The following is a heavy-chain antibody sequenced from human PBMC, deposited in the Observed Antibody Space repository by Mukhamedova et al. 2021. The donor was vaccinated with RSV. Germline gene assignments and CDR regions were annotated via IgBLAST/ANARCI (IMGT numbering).Heavy chain of an antibody. CDR3: ARQGGLSIFGVIIRRYLDS. D-gene: IGHD3-3*01. V-gene: IGHV4/OR15-8*01. CDR2: IHHSGSP. Sequence: GEIHHSGSPIYKTSLKSRVTISVDKSKNQFYLKMTSVTAADTAVYYCARQGGLSIFGVIIRRYLDSWGQGTLVTVSS. J-gene: IGHJ4*02.